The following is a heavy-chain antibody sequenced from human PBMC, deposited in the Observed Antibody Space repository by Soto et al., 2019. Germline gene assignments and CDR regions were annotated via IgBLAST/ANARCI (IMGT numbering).Heavy chain of an antibody. CDR1: GFTFSNYA. Sequence: EVQLLESGGGLVQPGGSLRLSCAASGFTFSNYAMNWVRQAPGKGLEWVSGISGSGSSTYYADSVKGRFTIYRDNSKNRMYLQVHSLRAEDTAAYYCAKAVTISGSFYYGMDVWGQGTTVTFSS. J-gene: IGHJ6*02. CDR3: AKAVTISGSFYYGMDV. V-gene: IGHV3-23*01. CDR2: ISGSGSST. D-gene: IGHD3-3*01.